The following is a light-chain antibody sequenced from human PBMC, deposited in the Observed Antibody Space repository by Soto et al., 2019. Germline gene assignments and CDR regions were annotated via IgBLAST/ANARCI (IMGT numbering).Light chain of an antibody. J-gene: IGLJ1*01. CDR1: SSDVGGYNY. Sequence: QSVLTQPASVSGSPGQSITISCTGTSSDVGGYNYVSWYQQHPGKAPKLMIYEVSNRPSGVSNRFSGSKSGNTASLTISGLQAEDEADYYCSSDTSSSNYVFGGGTKVTV. V-gene: IGLV2-14*01. CDR3: SSDTSSSNYV. CDR2: EVS.